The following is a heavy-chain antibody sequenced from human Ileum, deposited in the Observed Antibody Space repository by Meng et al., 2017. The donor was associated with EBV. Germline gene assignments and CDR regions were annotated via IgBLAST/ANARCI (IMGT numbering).Heavy chain of an antibody. CDR1: GGSFSSRKNY. V-gene: IGHV4-39*07. Sequence: QLEDLGPGRVEPFETLSLIFSLCGGSFSSRKNYWGWIRQPPAKALEWIASIYYSGTTYYTPSLQSRVSISVDKSKNQVSLNMTSMTAADTAVYYCASRELAPFDYWGQGTLVTVSS. D-gene: IGHD1-26*01. CDR3: ASRELAPFDY. CDR2: IYYSGTT. J-gene: IGHJ4*02.